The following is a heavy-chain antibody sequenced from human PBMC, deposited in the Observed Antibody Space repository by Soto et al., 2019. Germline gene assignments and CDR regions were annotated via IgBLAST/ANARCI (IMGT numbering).Heavy chain of an antibody. V-gene: IGHV1-2*02. CDR2: INPNSGGT. D-gene: IGHD3-22*01. CDR1: GYTFTGYY. J-gene: IGHJ4*02. Sequence: VASVKVSCKASGYTFTGYYMHWVRQAPGQGLEWMGWINPNSGGTNYAQKFQGRVTMTRDTSISTAYMELSRLRSDDTAVYYCARENYYDSSGPIDYWGQGTLVTVSS. CDR3: ARENYYDSSGPIDY.